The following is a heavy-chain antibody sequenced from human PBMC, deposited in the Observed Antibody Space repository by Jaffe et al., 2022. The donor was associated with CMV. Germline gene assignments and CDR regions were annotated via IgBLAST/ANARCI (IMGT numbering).Heavy chain of an antibody. J-gene: IGHJ3*02. D-gene: IGHD3-10*01. V-gene: IGHV3-9*01. CDR3: AKDRDYKAFDI. Sequence: EVQLVESGGGLVQPGRSLRLSCAASGFTFDDYAMHWVRQAPGKGLEWVSGISWNSGSIGYADSVKGRFTISRDNAKNSLYLQMNSLRAEDTALYYCAKDRDYKAFDIWGQGTMVTVSS. CDR2: ISWNSGSI. CDR1: GFTFDDYA.